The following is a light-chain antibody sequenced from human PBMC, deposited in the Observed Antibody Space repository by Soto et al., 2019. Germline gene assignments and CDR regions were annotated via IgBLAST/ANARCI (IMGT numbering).Light chain of an antibody. CDR3: QSYDSSLSGSV. J-gene: IGLJ3*02. V-gene: IGLV1-40*01. Sequence: QSVLTQPPSVSGAPGQRVTISCTGSSSNIGAGYDVHWYQHLPGTAPKLLIFGNSNRPSGVPDRFSASKSGTSASLAITGLQAEDEADYYCQSYDSSLSGSVFGGGTQLTVL. CDR1: SSNIGAGYD. CDR2: GNS.